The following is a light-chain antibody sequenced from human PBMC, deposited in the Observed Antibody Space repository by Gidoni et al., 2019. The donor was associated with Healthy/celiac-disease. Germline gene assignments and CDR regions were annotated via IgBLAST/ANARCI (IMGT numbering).Light chain of an antibody. V-gene: IGKV3-20*01. CDR1: QSVSSSY. J-gene: IGKJ2*01. CDR2: GAS. CDR3: QQYGSSPRYT. Sequence: EIVLTQSPGTLSLSPGERATLSCRASQSVSSSYLAWYQQKHGQAPRVLIYGASSRATGIPDRFSGGGYGTDFTLTISRLEPEDFAVYYCQQYGSSPRYTFGQGTKLEIK.